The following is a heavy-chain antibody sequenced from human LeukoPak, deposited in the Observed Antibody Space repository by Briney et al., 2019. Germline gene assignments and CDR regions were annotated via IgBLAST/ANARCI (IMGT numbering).Heavy chain of an antibody. Sequence: SETLSLTCTVSSGSMSRYYWGWIRQPPGKGLEWIGSIYHSGSTYYNPSLKSRVTISVDTSKNQFSLKLSSVTAADTAVYYCARITIFGVVILDYWGQGTLVTVSS. V-gene: IGHV4-38-2*02. CDR1: SGSMSRYY. CDR2: IYHSGST. CDR3: ARITIFGVVILDY. D-gene: IGHD3-3*01. J-gene: IGHJ4*02.